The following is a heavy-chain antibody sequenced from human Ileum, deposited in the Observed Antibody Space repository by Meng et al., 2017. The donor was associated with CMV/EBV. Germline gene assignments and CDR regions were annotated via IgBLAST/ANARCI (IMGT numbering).Heavy chain of an antibody. CDR1: GFTFSSYA. V-gene: IGHV3-23*01. CDR3: ACITMIVVVITDAFDI. CDR2: ISGSGGDT. J-gene: IGHJ3*02. D-gene: IGHD3-22*01. Sequence: GESLKISCEASGFTFSSYAMSWVRQAPGKGLEWVSGISGSGGDTYYADSVKGRFTISRDNSKNTLYLQMNSLRAEDTAVYYCACITMIVVVITDAFDIWGQGTMVTVSS.